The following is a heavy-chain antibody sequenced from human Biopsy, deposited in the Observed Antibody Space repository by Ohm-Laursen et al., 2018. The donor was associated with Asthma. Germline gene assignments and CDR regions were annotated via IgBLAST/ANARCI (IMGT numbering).Heavy chain of an antibody. J-gene: IGHJ4*02. CDR2: INSVFGTT. CDR3: ARKAGSCTSRTCYSLDF. D-gene: IGHD2-2*01. V-gene: IGHV1-69*01. Sequence: SSVTVSCKSLGGTFNTYVIGWVRQAPGQGLEWMGGINSVFGTTTYPQKFQDRVTITADDSTSTVYMELSSLRSEDTAVYYCARKAGSCTSRTCYSLDFWGQGTLVTVSS. CDR1: GGTFNTYV.